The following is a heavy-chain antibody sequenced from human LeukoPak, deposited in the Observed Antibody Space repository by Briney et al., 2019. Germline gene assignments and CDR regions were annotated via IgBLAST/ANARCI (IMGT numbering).Heavy chain of an antibody. J-gene: IGHJ5*02. CDR1: GGSISSYY. Sequence: SETLSLTCTVSGGSISSYYWSWIREPAGKGLEWIGRIYTSGSTNYNPSLKSRVTMSVDTSKNQFSLKLSSVTAADTAVYYCARDTTPDWLWGGNWFDPWGQGTLVTVSS. CDR3: ARDTTPDWLWGGNWFDP. V-gene: IGHV4-4*07. CDR2: IYTSGST. D-gene: IGHD5-18*01.